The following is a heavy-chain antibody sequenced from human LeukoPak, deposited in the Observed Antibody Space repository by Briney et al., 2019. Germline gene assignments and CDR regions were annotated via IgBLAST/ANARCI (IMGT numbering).Heavy chain of an antibody. D-gene: IGHD2-2*01. Sequence: ASVKVSCKAVGYTFTDYYMDWVRQAPGQGFEWMGWINPNDGDTNYAQKFQGRVTMTRDRSISKAHMEVSRLRSDDTAVYYCARANFLYCSSSTCLFDYWGQGTLVTVSS. V-gene: IGHV1-2*02. CDR3: ARANFLYCSSSTCLFDY. J-gene: IGHJ4*02. CDR1: GYTFTDYY. CDR2: INPNDGDT.